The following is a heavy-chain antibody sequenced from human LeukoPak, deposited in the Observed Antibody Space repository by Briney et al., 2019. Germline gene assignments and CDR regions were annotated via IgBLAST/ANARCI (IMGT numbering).Heavy chain of an antibody. J-gene: IGHJ4*02. Sequence: PGRSLRLSCAASGFTFSSHAMHWVRQAPGKGLEWVAVIWSDGSGEYYAESVKGRFTISRDNSKITLYLHVDSLRTEDTALYYCATPPGGLLWFGELRYWGPGTLVTVSS. CDR1: GFTFSSHA. CDR2: IWSDGSGE. D-gene: IGHD3-10*01. CDR3: ATPPGGLLWFGELRY. V-gene: IGHV3-33*01.